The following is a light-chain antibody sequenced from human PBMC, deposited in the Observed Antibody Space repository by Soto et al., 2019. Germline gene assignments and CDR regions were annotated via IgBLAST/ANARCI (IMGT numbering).Light chain of an antibody. Sequence: QSALTQPASVSGSPGQSITISCTGTSSDVGTYNLVSWYQQHPGEAPKLLIYEGDKWPSGLSSRFSGSKSGNTASLTISGLQAEDEADSYCCAYAGGRTLVFGGGTKVTVL. V-gene: IGLV2-23*01. CDR2: EGD. CDR1: SSDVGTYNL. CDR3: CAYAGGRTLV. J-gene: IGLJ2*01.